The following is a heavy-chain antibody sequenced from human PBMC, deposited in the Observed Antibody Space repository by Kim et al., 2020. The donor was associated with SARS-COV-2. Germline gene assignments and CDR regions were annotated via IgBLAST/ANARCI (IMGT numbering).Heavy chain of an antibody. V-gene: IGHV1-69*02. Sequence: SVKVSCKASGGTFSSYTISWVRQAPGQGLEWMGRIIPILGIANYAQKFHGRVTITADKSTSTAYMELSSLRSEDTAVYYCARVGYYDSSPFIGMDVWGQGTTVTVSS. CDR3: ARVGYYDSSPFIGMDV. CDR2: IIPILGIA. CDR1: GGTFSSYT. J-gene: IGHJ6*02. D-gene: IGHD3-22*01.